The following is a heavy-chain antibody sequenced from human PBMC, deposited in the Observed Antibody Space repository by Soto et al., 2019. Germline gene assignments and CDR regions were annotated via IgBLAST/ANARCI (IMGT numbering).Heavy chain of an antibody. CDR2: IYHSGST. CDR3: ARSTMVRGDFDY. Sequence: QLQLQESGSGLVKPSQTLSLTCAVSGGSISSGGYSWSWIRQPPGKGLEWIGYIYHSGSTYYNPSLKSRVTISVDRSKNQFSLNLSSVTAADTAVYYCARSTMVRGDFDYWGQGTLVTVSS. CDR1: GGSISSGGYS. V-gene: IGHV4-30-2*01. D-gene: IGHD3-10*01. J-gene: IGHJ4*02.